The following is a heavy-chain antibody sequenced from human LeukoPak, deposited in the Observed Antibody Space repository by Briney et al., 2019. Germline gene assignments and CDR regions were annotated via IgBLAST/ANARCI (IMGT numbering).Heavy chain of an antibody. CDR2: IKQDGSEK. CDR1: GFTFSSYW. J-gene: IGHJ4*02. Sequence: PGGSLRLSCAASGFTFSSYWMSWVRQAPGKGLEWVANIKQDGSEKYYVDSVKGRFTISRDNAKNSLYLQMNSLRAEDTAVYYCARVIGYRSGGSCYVGYWGQGTLVTVSS. D-gene: IGHD2-15*01. CDR3: ARVIGYRSGGSCYVGY. V-gene: IGHV3-7*01.